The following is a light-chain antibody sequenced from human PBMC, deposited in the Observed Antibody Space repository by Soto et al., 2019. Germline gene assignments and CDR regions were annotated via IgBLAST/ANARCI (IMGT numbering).Light chain of an antibody. CDR3: QNYHSAPFT. V-gene: IGKV1-27*01. Sequence: DIQMTQSPSSLSASLGDRVTITCQASQGIANYLAWYQHKPGKVPNLLIYGAVTLQSGVPSRFSGSGSGTDFSLTISSLQAEDVATYYCQNYHSAPFTFGPGTKVHIK. CDR2: GAV. CDR1: QGIANY. J-gene: IGKJ3*01.